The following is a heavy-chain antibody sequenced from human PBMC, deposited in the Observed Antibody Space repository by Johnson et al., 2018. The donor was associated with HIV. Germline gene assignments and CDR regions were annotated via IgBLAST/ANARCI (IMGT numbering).Heavy chain of an antibody. CDR1: GFTFSSYA. D-gene: IGHD3-10*01. J-gene: IGHJ3*02. CDR2: ISGSGGST. CDR3: ARSGGLLWFGESSSDAFDI. Sequence: VQLVESGGGLVQPGGSLRLSCAASGFTFSSYAMSWVRQAPGKGLEWVSAISGSGGSTYYADSVKGRFTISRDNAKNTLYLQMNSLRAEDTAVYYCARSGGLLWFGESSSDAFDIWGQGTMVTVSS. V-gene: IGHV3-23*04.